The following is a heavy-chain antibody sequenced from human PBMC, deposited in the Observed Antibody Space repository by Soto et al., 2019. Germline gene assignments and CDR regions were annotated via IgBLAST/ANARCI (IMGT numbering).Heavy chain of an antibody. D-gene: IGHD6-13*01. J-gene: IGHJ4*02. Sequence: PXETLSLTCTVSGGSIRNYIWTWIRQPPGRGLEWIGYIHYSGTTSFFPSYNPSLRSRVTISEDTSKNQFSLKLLSVTTADTAVYFCAAGEASSRNLAPYYLDFWGQGTLVTVSS. CDR1: GGSIRNYI. V-gene: IGHV4-59*01. CDR3: AAGEASSRNLAPYYLDF. CDR2: IHYSGTT.